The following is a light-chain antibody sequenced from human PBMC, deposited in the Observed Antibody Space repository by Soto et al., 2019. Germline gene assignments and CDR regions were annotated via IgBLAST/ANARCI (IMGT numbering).Light chain of an antibody. CDR3: ATWDGSLPGEV. CDR2: DNN. Sequence: ELTQPPSVSVAPGQKVTISCSGSSSNIGNNYVSWYQQLPGTAPKLLIYDNNKRPSGIPDRFSGSKSGTSGTLDITGLQTGDEADYYCATWDGSLPGEVFGGWTQLTVL. CDR1: SSNIGNNY. V-gene: IGLV1-51*01. J-gene: IGLJ2*01.